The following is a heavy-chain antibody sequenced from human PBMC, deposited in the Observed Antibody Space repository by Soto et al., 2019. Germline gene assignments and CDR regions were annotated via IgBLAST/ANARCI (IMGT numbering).Heavy chain of an antibody. CDR3: ARDEPPYSSSPYYFDY. CDR1: GYTSTNYG. CDR2: INAGSGNT. D-gene: IGHD6-13*01. J-gene: IGHJ4*02. Sequence: ASVKVSCKASGYTSTNYGMHWVRQAPGQRLEWMGWINAGSGNTKYSQKFQGRVTITRDTSASTAYMELSSLRSEDTAVYYCARDEPPYSSSPYYFDYWGQGTLVTVSS. V-gene: IGHV1-3*01.